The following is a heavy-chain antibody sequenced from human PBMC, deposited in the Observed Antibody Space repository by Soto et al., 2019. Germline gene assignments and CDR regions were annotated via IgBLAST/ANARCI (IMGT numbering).Heavy chain of an antibody. CDR1: GFSLTTGKMG. CDR2: IFSDNER. J-gene: IGHJ6*02. V-gene: IGHV2-26*01. Sequence: SGPTLVNPTETLTLTCTVSGFSLTTGKMGVSWVRQPPGKALEWLAHIFSDNERSYSTSLQGRLTISKDTSGSQVVLSMTNVDPVDTATYYCARMNVDSYQFYYAMDVWGQGTTVTVSS. D-gene: IGHD4-17*01. CDR3: ARMNVDSYQFYYAMDV.